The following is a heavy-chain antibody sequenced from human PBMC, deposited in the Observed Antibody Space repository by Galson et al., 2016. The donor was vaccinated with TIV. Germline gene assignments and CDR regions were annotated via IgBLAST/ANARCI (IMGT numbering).Heavy chain of an antibody. D-gene: IGHD1-26*01. V-gene: IGHV1-69*13. CDR2: IIPLLSSP. Sequence: SVKVSCKASGGTFSRSAISWVRQAPGQGLEWVGGIIPLLSSPSYGQKFQGRLTITADESMTTSCMELTSLTSDDTAMYYCARGPGPAGIVGIYYNMDVWGQGTTVIVSS. CDR1: GGTFSRSA. CDR3: ARGPGPAGIVGIYYNMDV. J-gene: IGHJ6*02.